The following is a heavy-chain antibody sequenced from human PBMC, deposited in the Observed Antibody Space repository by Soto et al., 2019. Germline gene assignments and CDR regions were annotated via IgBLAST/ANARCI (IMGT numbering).Heavy chain of an antibody. D-gene: IGHD3-22*01. Sequence: QVQLVESGGGVVQPGRSLRLSCAASGFTFSSYGMHWVRQAPGKGLEWVAVISYDGSNKYYADSVKGRFTISRDNSKNTLDLQMNSLSAEDTAVYYWAKGGFYSYDSSGAFDYWGQGTLVTVSS. CDR1: GFTFSSYG. CDR3: AKGGFYSYDSSGAFDY. J-gene: IGHJ4*02. CDR2: ISYDGSNK. V-gene: IGHV3-30*18.